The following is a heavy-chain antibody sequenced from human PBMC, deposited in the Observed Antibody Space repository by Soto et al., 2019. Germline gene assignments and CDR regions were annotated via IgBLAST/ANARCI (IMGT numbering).Heavy chain of an antibody. Sequence: EVNLVESGGGLVQPGRSLRLSCEASGFTFDDYAMYWVRQAQGKGLEWVSSISWNGGSRGYADSVKGRFTISRDNAKNYLYLQMNSLTAEDTALYYCAKGSHGQSHTGWFDPWGQGTQVTVSS. CDR3: AKGSHGQSHTGWFDP. D-gene: IGHD2-8*02. CDR2: ISWNGGSR. V-gene: IGHV3-9*01. J-gene: IGHJ5*02. CDR1: GFTFDDYA.